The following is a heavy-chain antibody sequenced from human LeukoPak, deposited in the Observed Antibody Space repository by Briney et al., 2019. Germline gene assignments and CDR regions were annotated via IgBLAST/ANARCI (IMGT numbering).Heavy chain of an antibody. J-gene: IGHJ6*02. V-gene: IGHV4-59*08. CDR2: IYYSGST. D-gene: IGHD3-10*01. CDR3: ARHSGYYGSGSYYYYYGMDV. Sequence: SETLSLTCTVSGGSISSYYWSWIRQPPGKGLEWIGYIYYSGSTNYNPSLKSRVTISVDTSKNQFSLKLSSVTAADTAVYYCARHSGYYGSGSYYYYYGMDVWGQGTTVTVSS. CDR1: GGSISSYY.